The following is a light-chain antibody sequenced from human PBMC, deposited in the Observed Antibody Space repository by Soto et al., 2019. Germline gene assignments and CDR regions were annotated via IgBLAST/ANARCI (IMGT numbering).Light chain of an antibody. Sequence: EIVMTQSPATLSVSPGEGVTLSCRASRSVTSNLAWYQHKPGQAPRLLIYGAFTRATGVPARFSGSGSGTEFTLTITSLQSEDVAVYYCQEYSDWLTFGQGTKVEIK. J-gene: IGKJ1*01. CDR2: GAF. V-gene: IGKV3-15*01. CDR1: RSVTSN. CDR3: QEYSDWLT.